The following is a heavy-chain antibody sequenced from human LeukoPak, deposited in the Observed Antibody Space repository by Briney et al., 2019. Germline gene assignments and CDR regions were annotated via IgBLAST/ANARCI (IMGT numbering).Heavy chain of an antibody. CDR1: GGSFSSGSYY. Sequence: SETLSLTCAVSGGSFSSGSYYWSWIRQPAGKGLEWIGRIYTSGSTNYNPFLKSRVTISVDTSKNQFSLKLSSVTAADTAVYYCARDWDGSGSSWFDPWGQGTLVTVSS. J-gene: IGHJ5*02. CDR3: ARDWDGSGSSWFDP. V-gene: IGHV4-61*02. D-gene: IGHD3-10*01. CDR2: IYTSGST.